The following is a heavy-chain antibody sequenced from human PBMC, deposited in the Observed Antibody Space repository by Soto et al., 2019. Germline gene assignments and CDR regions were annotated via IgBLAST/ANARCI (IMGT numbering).Heavy chain of an antibody. CDR2: IYYSGST. D-gene: IGHD3-3*01. V-gene: IGHV4-30-4*01. Sequence: SETLSLTCTVSGGSISSGDYYWSWIRQPPGKGLEWIGYIYYSGSTYYNPSLKSRVTISVDTSKNQFSLKLSSVTAADTAVYYCARGGHDLWSGPFAYRGQRTPVTASS. J-gene: IGHJ4*02. CDR3: ARGGHDLWSGPFAY. CDR1: GGSISSGDYY.